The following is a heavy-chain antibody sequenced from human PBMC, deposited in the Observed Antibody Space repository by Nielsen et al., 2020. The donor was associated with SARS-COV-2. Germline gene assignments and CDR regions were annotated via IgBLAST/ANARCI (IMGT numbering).Heavy chain of an antibody. CDR1: GFSFSSYA. J-gene: IGHJ4*02. CDR2: IGTTGDKT. V-gene: IGHV3-23*01. Sequence: GGSLRLSCAASGFSFSSYAMTWVRQAPGQGLDWVSSIGTTGDKTFYADSVKGRFTISRDNSKNTLYLQLNSLRAEDTAVFYCAKISGSQRHYFDFWGQGALVTVSS. D-gene: IGHD1-26*01. CDR3: AKISGSQRHYFDF.